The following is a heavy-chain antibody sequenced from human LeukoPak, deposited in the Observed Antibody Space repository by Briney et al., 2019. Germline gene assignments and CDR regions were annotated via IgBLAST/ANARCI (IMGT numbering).Heavy chain of an antibody. V-gene: IGHV1-2*04. Sequence: ASVKVSCKASGYTFTGYYMYWVRQAPGQGLEWMGWINPNSGDTNYAQKFQGWVTMTRDTSISTAYMELSRLKSDDTAVYYCATDQHPLLDTFWGQGTLVTVSS. CDR3: ATDQHPLLDTF. CDR1: GYTFTGYY. J-gene: IGHJ4*02. D-gene: IGHD2/OR15-2a*01. CDR2: INPNSGDT.